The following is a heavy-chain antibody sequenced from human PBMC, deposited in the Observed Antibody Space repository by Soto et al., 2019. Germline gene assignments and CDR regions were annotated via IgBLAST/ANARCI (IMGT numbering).Heavy chain of an antibody. J-gene: IGHJ5*02. Sequence: QVHLVQSGTEVKAPGASVKVSCKASASTFTGYTINWVRQAPGQGFEWMVRISTFNGNTKYAGNFEGRVTMTTNTSTTTAYMELTSLTFDDTSVYFCARGTVTSGRWFGPWGQGTLVSVSS. D-gene: IGHD4-17*01. V-gene: IGHV1-18*04. CDR3: ARGTVTSGRWFGP. CDR2: ISTFNGNT. CDR1: ASTFTGYT.